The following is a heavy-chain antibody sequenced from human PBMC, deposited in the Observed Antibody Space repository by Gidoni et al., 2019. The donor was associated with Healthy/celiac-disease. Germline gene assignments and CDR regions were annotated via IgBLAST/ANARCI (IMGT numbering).Heavy chain of an antibody. CDR3: ARDYRSITMVRGVIITPGY. V-gene: IGHV1-3*01. J-gene: IGHJ4*02. Sequence: SVKVSCKASGYTFTSYAMHWVRQAPGQRLEWMGWINAGNGNTKYSQKFQGRVNITRDTSASTAYMELSSLRSEDTAVYYCARDYRSITMVRGVIITPGYWGQGTLVTVSS. CDR2: INAGNGNT. CDR1: GYTFTSYA. D-gene: IGHD3-10*01.